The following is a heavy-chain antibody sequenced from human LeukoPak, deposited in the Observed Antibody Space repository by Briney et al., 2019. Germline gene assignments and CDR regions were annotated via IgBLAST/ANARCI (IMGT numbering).Heavy chain of an antibody. J-gene: IGHJ5*02. Sequence: GGSLRLSCAASGFTFSSYAMSWVRQAPGKGLEWVSAISGSGGSTYYADSAKSRFTISRDNSKNTLYLQMNSLRAEDTAVYYCAKGHCSSTSCARFDPWGQGTLVTVSS. D-gene: IGHD2-2*01. CDR3: AKGHCSSTSCARFDP. CDR2: ISGSGGST. CDR1: GFTFSSYA. V-gene: IGHV3-23*01.